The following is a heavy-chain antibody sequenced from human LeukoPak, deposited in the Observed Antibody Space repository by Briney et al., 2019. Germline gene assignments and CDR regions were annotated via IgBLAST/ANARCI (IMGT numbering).Heavy chain of an antibody. D-gene: IGHD6-19*01. V-gene: IGHV3-21*01. J-gene: IGHJ1*01. CDR3: ARERGSGWGGGIQH. CDR1: GFTFSSYT. CDR2: ISYSSNCI. Sequence: GGSLRLSCAASGFTFSSYTMNWVRQAPGRGLEWVSCISYSSNCIYYADSVKGRFTISRDNTKNSLYLQMNSLRAEDTAVYYCARERGSGWGGGIQHWGQGTLVTVSS.